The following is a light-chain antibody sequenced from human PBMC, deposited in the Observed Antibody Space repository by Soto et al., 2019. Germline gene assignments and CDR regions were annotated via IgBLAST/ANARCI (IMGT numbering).Light chain of an antibody. J-gene: IGLJ2*01. CDR3: QSYDSSNQV. CDR2: EDN. CDR1: SGSIASNY. Sequence: NFMLTQPHSVSASPGKTVTISCTRSSGSIASNYVQWYQQRPGRAPTTVIYEDNHRPSGVPDRFSGSIDSSSNSASLTISGLKTEDEADYYCQSYDSSNQVFGGGTQLTVL. V-gene: IGLV6-57*04.